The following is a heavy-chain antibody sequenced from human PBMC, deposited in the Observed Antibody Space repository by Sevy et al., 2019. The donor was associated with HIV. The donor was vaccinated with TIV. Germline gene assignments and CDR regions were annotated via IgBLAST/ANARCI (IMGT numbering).Heavy chain of an antibody. Sequence: SETLSLTCTVSGGSISSYYWSWIRQPPGKGLEWIGYIYYSGSTNYNPSLKSRVTISVDTSKNQFSLKLSSVTAADTAEYYCARGLGHYDSSGYFDYWGQGTLVTVSS. J-gene: IGHJ4*02. CDR1: GGSISSYY. D-gene: IGHD3-22*01. CDR2: IYYSGST. CDR3: ARGLGHYDSSGYFDY. V-gene: IGHV4-59*01.